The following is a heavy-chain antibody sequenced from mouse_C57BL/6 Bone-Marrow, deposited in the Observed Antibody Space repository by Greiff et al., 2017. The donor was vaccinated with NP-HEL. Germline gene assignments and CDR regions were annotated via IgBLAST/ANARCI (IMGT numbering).Heavy chain of an antibody. D-gene: IGHD2-5*01. J-gene: IGHJ2*01. Sequence: VKLVESGAELVRPGASVTLSCKASGYTFTDYEMHWVKQTPVHGLEWIGAIDPETGGTAYNQKFKGKAILTADKSSSTAYMELRSLTSEDSAVYYCTRTGYSNYWDYWGQGTTLTVSS. CDR1: GYTFTDYE. V-gene: IGHV1-15*01. CDR3: TRTGYSNYWDY. CDR2: IDPETGGT.